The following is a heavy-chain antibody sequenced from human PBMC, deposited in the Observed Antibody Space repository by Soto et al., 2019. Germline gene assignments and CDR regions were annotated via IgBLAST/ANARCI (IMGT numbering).Heavy chain of an antibody. J-gene: IGHJ4*02. CDR2: IKSKTDGGTT. CDR3: VTVAYYERS. V-gene: IGHV3-15*07. CDR1: GFTFSNVG. D-gene: IGHD3-3*01. Sequence: EVQLVESGGGLVKPGGSLRRSCTASGFTFSNVGMHWVRQAAGKGLEWVGGIKSKTDGGTTDYAAPVKGRFTISRDDSKNTLYLQMHSLKTEDTAVYYCVTVAYYERSGGQGTLVTVSS.